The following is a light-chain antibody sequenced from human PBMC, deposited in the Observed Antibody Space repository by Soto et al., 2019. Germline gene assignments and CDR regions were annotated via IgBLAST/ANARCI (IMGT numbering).Light chain of an antibody. Sequence: ALTQPASVSGSPGQSITISCTGISSDIDNYRYVSWYQQHPGKAPKLLISEVTRRPSGVSSRFSGSMSDSAASLTISGLQAEDEADYYCSSYTNTLTLIVFGTGTKVTVL. J-gene: IGLJ1*01. V-gene: IGLV2-14*01. CDR3: SSYTNTLTLIV. CDR2: EVT. CDR1: SSDIDNYRY.